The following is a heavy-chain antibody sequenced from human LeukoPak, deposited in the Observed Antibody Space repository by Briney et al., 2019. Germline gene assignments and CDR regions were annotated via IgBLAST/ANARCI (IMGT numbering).Heavy chain of an antibody. Sequence: PSETLSLTCTVSGGSISSYYWSWIRQPPGKGLEWIGYIYTSGSTNYNPSLKSRVTISVDTSKNQFSLKLSSVTAADTAAYYCARRGRGSWFDPWGQGTLVTVSS. CDR1: GGSISSYY. D-gene: IGHD3-10*01. CDR3: ARRGRGSWFDP. J-gene: IGHJ5*02. V-gene: IGHV4-4*09. CDR2: IYTSGST.